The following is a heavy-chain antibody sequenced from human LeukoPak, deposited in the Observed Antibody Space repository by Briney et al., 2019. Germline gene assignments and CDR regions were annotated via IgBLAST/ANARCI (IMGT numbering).Heavy chain of an antibody. CDR3: AKAPRLQFNYFDY. CDR2: ISDSGSGT. Sequence: SGGSLRLSCAASGFSFSSYVMSWVRQTPGKGLEWVSGISDSGSGTYYADSVQGRFTISRDNSKNTLYLQMNTLRAEDTAVYYCAKAPRLQFNYFDYWGQGALVTVSS. J-gene: IGHJ4*02. V-gene: IGHV3-23*01. CDR1: GFSFSSYV. D-gene: IGHD4-11*01.